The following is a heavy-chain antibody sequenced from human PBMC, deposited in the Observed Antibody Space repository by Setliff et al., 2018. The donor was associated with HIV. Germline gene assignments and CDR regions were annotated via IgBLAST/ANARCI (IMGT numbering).Heavy chain of an antibody. CDR2: VYYSGST. CDR1: GGSISNHY. V-gene: IGHV4-59*08. CDR3: ARHVSYYYMDV. Sequence: SETLSLTCSVSGGSISNHYWSWIRQPPGKGLEWIGYVYYSGSTDYNPSLKSRVTISVDTSKNQFSLKLSSVTAADRAMYYCARHVSYYYMDVWGKGTTVTVSS. J-gene: IGHJ6*03.